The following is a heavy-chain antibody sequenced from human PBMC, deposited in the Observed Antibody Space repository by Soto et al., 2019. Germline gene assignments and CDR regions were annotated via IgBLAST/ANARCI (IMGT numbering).Heavy chain of an antibody. CDR2: ISHSGNT. CDR3: RVTLFMGTDVFDI. J-gene: IGHJ3*02. V-gene: IGHV4-34*01. CDR1: GGSFITYY. D-gene: IGHD5-18*01. Sequence: PSETLSLTCAGYGGSFITYYWSWVRQTPGKGLEWIGEISHSGNTNYNPSLKSRVTMSVDTSKNQFSLKLSSVTAADTAVYYCRVTLFMGTDVFDIWGQGTMVTVSS.